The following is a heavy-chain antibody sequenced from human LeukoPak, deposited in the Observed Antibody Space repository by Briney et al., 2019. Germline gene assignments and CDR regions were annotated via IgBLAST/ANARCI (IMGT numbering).Heavy chain of an antibody. Sequence: PSETLCLTCTATGVSISSGSNYWGWIRQPAGKGLESSRRIYTSGSTNSNTSIRSRTTTSVDTSKNQFSLKLSSVTAADTAVYYCARDPKWPQRALYFDFDGQGNLITVSA. J-gene: IGHJ4*02. CDR2: IYTSGST. D-gene: IGHD5-24*01. CDR3: ARDPKWPQRALYFDF. CDR1: GVSISSGSNY. V-gene: IGHV4-61*02.